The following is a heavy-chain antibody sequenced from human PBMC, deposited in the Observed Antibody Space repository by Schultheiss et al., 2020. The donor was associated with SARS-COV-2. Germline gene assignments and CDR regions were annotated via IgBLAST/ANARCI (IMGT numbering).Heavy chain of an antibody. CDR1: GFTFSSYG. CDR3: AKTYYYYGMDV. V-gene: IGHV3-30*18. CDR2: ISYDGSNK. Sequence: GGSLRLSFAASGFTFSSYGMHWVRQAPGKGLEWVAVISYDGSNKYYADSVKGRFTISRDNSKNTLYLQMNSLRAEDTAVYYCAKTYYYYGMDVWGQGTTVTVSS. J-gene: IGHJ6*02.